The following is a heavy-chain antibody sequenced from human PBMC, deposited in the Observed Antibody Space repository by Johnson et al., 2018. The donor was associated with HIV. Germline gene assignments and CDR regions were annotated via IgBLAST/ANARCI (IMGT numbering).Heavy chain of an antibody. CDR2: INWNGGST. V-gene: IGHV3-20*04. Sequence: MQLVESGGGVVRPGGSLRLSCAASGFTFDDYGMSWVRQVAGKGLEWVSGINWNGGSTGYADSVKGRFTISRDNAKNSLYLQMNSLRPEDTAVYYCARDHGWSRGWLFDAFDIWGQGTMVTVSS. CDR1: GFTFDDYG. D-gene: IGHD6-19*01. J-gene: IGHJ3*02. CDR3: ARDHGWSRGWLFDAFDI.